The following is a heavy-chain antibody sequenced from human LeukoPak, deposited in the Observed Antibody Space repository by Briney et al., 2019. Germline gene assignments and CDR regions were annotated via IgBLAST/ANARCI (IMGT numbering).Heavy chain of an antibody. D-gene: IGHD3-10*01. J-gene: IGHJ4*02. CDR1: GGSIDNSIYY. CDR3: ARGGFYGHPFDF. CDR2: IYYTGTT. Sequence: SETLSLTCTVSGGSIDNSIYYWGWIRQSPEKGLEWIGSIYYTGTTNYNPSLESRVTISVDASNNQVSLTLNSVTAADTAVYFCARGGFYGHPFDFGGQGTLVTVSS. V-gene: IGHV4-39*07.